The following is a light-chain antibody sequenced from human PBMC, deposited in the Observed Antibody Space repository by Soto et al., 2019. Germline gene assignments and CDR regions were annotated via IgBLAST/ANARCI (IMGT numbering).Light chain of an antibody. V-gene: IGKV4-1*01. CDR3: QPYYNTPLT. CDR2: WAS. CDR1: QSVLNSYNNKNY. Sequence: DIVMTQSPDSVAVSLGERDTINCKSSQSVLNSYNNKNYLTWYQEKPGQPPKMLIYWASTRESGVPDRFSGSGSATDFTLTITSLQAEDVAVYYCQPYYNTPLTFGGGTQVEIK. J-gene: IGKJ4*01.